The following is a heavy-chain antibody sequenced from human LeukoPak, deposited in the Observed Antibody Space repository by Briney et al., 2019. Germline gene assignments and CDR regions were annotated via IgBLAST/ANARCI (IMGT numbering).Heavy chain of an antibody. V-gene: IGHV3-11*01. D-gene: IGHD3-10*01. Sequence: GGSLRLSCAASGFIFSDHYMSWIRQAPGKGLEGVAFINSDSTTLYYADSVKGRFAVSRDNAKNSLYLHMNSLGVDDTAVYYCARLRGLIDHWGQGALVTVSS. CDR2: INSDSTTL. CDR3: ARLRGLIDH. CDR1: GFIFSDHY. J-gene: IGHJ4*02.